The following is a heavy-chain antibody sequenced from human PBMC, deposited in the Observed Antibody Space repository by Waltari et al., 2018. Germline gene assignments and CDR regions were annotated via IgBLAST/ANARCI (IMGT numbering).Heavy chain of an antibody. J-gene: IGHJ4*02. CDR2: SYYSGGT. V-gene: IGHV4-39*07. Sequence: QLQLQESGPGLVKPSETLSLTCTVSGGSISSSSYYWGWIRQPPGKGLEWSGGSYYSGGTYHGPAPKSRVTRSVDTSKNQFSLKLSTMTAADTAVYYCAGDLYYDILTGYYEPFDYWGQGTLVTVSS. CDR1: GGSISSSSYY. D-gene: IGHD3-9*01. CDR3: AGDLYYDILTGYYEPFDY.